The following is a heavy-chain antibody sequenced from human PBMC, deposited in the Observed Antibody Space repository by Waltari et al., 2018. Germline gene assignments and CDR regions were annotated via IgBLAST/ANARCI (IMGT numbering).Heavy chain of an antibody. CDR3: ARDGGRGIAAAGTDFDY. V-gene: IGHV1-3*03. Sequence: QVQLVQSGAEVKKPGASVKVSCKASGYTFTSYAMHWVRQAPGQRREWMGWINAGNGNTKYSQEFQGRVTVTRDTSASTAYMELSSLRAEDMAVYYCARDGGRGIAAAGTDFDYWGQGTLVTVSS. D-gene: IGHD6-13*01. J-gene: IGHJ4*02. CDR1: GYTFTSYA. CDR2: INAGNGNT.